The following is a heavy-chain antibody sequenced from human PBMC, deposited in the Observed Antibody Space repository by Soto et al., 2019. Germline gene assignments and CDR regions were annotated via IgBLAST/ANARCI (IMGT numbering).Heavy chain of an antibody. D-gene: IGHD2-2*01. Sequence: QVQLVESGGGVVQPGRALRLSCAASGFSFNTSGMHWVRQAPGKGLEWVAVIAFDGSQEFYGDYVRGRFTISRANSKNTFFLQIKSLTPEDTAVYYCATKVRMPTSLYYGMDVWGKGITVKVPS. CDR2: IAFDGSQE. CDR1: GFSFNTSG. J-gene: IGHJ6*04. CDR3: ATKVRMPTSLYYGMDV. V-gene: IGHV3-30*19.